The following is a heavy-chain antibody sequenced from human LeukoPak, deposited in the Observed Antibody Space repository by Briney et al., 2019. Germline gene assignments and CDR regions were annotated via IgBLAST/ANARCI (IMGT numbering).Heavy chain of an antibody. CDR3: ARGFYYGSGSYSWFDP. D-gene: IGHD3-10*01. J-gene: IGHJ5*02. CDR2: ISAYNGNT. V-gene: IGHV1-18*01. Sequence: ASVTVSCKASGYTFTSYGITWVRQAPGQGLEWMGWISAYNGNTNYAQKLQGRVTMTTDTSTSTAYMELRSRRSDDTAVYYCARGFYYGSGSYSWFDPWGQGTLVTVSS. CDR1: GYTFTSYG.